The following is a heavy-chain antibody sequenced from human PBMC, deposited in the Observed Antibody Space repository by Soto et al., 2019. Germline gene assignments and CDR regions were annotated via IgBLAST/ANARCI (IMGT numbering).Heavy chain of an antibody. CDR2: ISTYNGNT. D-gene: IGHD2-15*01. V-gene: IGHV1-18*01. CDR1: GYTFTTYD. CDR3: ARHLTYCSAGSCYSDFPYYGMDV. J-gene: IGHJ6*02. Sequence: ASVKVSCKASGYTFTTYDISWVRQAPGQGLEWMGRISTYNGNTNYPQSLQGRLTMTTDTSTTTAYMELRSLRSDDTAVYYCARHLTYCSAGSCYSDFPYYGMDVWGQGTTVTVS.